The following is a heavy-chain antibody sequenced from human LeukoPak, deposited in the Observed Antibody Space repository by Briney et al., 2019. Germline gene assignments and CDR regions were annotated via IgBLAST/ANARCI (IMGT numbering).Heavy chain of an antibody. Sequence: GGSLRLSCAASGFTFSSYWMTWVRQAPGKGLEWVANIKEDGSEKNYLESMKGRFTISRDNAKNSLYLQMNSLRAKDTAIYYCARYYYNNDGYSEDAFDIWGQGTMVTVSS. CDR2: IKEDGSEK. D-gene: IGHD3-22*01. CDR1: GFTFSSYW. J-gene: IGHJ3*02. CDR3: ARYYYNNDGYSEDAFDI. V-gene: IGHV3-7*01.